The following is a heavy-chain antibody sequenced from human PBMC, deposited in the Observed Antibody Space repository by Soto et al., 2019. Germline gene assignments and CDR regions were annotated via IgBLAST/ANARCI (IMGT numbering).Heavy chain of an antibody. CDR1: GGSISNAAYS. D-gene: IGHD5-18*01. CDR3: ARERGGYGLFDC. CDR2: IYPSGMP. J-gene: IGHJ4*02. Sequence: PSETLSLTCTVSGGSISNAAYSWSWIRQPPGKGLEWIGYIYPSGMPFYNPSLRSRVTISIDRSNDQFSLNLKSVTAADTAVYYCARERGGYGLFDCWGQGTLVTVSS. V-gene: IGHV4-30-2*01.